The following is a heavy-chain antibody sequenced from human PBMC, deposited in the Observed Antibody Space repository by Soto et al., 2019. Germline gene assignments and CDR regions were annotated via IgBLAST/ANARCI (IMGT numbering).Heavy chain of an antibody. Sequence: PGGSLRLSCAASGFTVSSNYMSWVRQAPGKGLEWVSVIYSGGSTYYADSVKGRFTISRDNSKNTLYLQMNSLRAEDTAVYYCARGRYYYGSGSPPLLIYYGMDVWGQGTTVTVSS. J-gene: IGHJ6*02. V-gene: IGHV3-53*01. CDR1: GFTVSSNY. CDR2: IYSGGST. D-gene: IGHD3-10*01. CDR3: ARGRYYYGSGSPPLLIYYGMDV.